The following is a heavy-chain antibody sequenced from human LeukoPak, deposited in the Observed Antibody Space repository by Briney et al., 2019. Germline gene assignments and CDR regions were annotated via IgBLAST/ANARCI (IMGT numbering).Heavy chain of an antibody. V-gene: IGHV3-30*02. CDR1: GFTFSTYG. D-gene: IGHD4-17*01. CDR2: IRYDGRNK. Sequence: GGSLRLSCAASGFTFSTYGMHWVRQAPGKGLEWVAFIRYDGRNKYYADSVKGRFTISRDNSKNTLYLQMKSLRDEDTAVYYCAKEIYGDSTGGRFQHWGQGTLVTVSS. CDR3: AKEIYGDSTGGRFQH. J-gene: IGHJ1*01.